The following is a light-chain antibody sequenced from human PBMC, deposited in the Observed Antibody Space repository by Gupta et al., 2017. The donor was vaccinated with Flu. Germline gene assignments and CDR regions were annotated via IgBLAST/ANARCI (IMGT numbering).Light chain of an antibody. J-gene: IGLJ1*01. CDR3: LVYYGGAYV. Sequence: QTVVTQEPSLTVSPGGTVTLTGASSTGAVNSGYNPNWIQQKPGQTPRALIFGASNKYSWTPARFSGSLLGGKAALTLSDVQPEDEAEYYCLVYYGGAYVFGTGTKVTVL. V-gene: IGLV7-43*01. CDR2: GAS. CDR1: TGAVNSGYN.